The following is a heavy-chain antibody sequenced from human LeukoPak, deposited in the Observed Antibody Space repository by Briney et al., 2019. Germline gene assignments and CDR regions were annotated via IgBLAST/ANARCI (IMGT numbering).Heavy chain of an antibody. D-gene: IGHD2/OR15-2a*01. CDR3: ARHRAVSILPDFDY. Sequence: PSETLSLTCTVSGGSIRSYYWSWIRQPPGKGLEWIGYIYYSGYTNYNPSLKSRVTTSVDTSKNQLSLKVSSVTAAGTAVYYCARHRAVSILPDFDYWGQGNLVTVSS. CDR1: GGSIRSYY. CDR2: IYYSGYT. V-gene: IGHV4-59*08. J-gene: IGHJ4*02.